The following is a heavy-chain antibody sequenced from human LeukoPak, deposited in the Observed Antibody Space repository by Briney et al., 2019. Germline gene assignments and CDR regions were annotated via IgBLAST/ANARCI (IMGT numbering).Heavy chain of an antibody. D-gene: IGHD5-12*01. CDR3: ARESGYAVGDF. CDR1: GFTFSSYE. Sequence: PGGSLRLSCAASGFTFSSYEMNWVRQAPGRGLEWASVIYNDGSTYYADSVKGRFIISKDISKNTLYLQMNNLRADDTAFYYCARESGYAVGDFWGRGTLVTVSS. J-gene: IGHJ4*02. V-gene: IGHV3-53*01. CDR2: IYNDGST.